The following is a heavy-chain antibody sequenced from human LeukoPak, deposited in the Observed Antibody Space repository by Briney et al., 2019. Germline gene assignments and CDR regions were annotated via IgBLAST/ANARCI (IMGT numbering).Heavy chain of an antibody. Sequence: PSETLSLTCDVSGGSISSNNWWNWVRQPPGKGLEWIGEIYHSGSTNYNPSLKSRVTISVDKSKNQFSLKLSSVTAADTAVYYCARDLTTSGIRVWIYWGQGTLVTVSS. CDR2: IYHSGST. CDR3: ARDLTTSGIRVWIY. D-gene: IGHD4/OR15-4a*01. CDR1: GGSISSNNW. V-gene: IGHV4-4*02. J-gene: IGHJ4*02.